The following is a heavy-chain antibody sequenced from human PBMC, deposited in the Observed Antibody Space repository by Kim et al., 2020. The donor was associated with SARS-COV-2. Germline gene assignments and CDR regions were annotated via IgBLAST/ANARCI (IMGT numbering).Heavy chain of an antibody. CDR3: ARSVNCYNAFGI. D-gene: IGHD2-21*01. Sequence: GGSLRLSCAASGLSFSDSYMNWVRQAPGKGLEWLSSISTRGGYIFYADSVEGRFTISRDNAKNSLYLQMNYLRAEDTAVYYCARSVNCYNAFGIWGQGVLVTVSS. CDR2: ISTRGGYI. J-gene: IGHJ4*02. CDR1: GLSFSDSY. V-gene: IGHV3-11*01.